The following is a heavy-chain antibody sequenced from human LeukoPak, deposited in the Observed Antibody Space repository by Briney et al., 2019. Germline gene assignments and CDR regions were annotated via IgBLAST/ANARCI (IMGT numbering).Heavy chain of an antibody. J-gene: IGHJ3*02. D-gene: IGHD2-8*01. V-gene: IGHV1-46*01. CDR3: ARDGLYCTNGVCSSDI. Sequence: ASVKVSCKASGYTFTRHYMNWVRQAPGQGLEWMGKINPGSGTTGYAQKFQGRVTMTRDTSTSTVYMELTSLRSADTAVYFCARDGLYCTNGVCSSDIWGQGTLVTVSS. CDR2: INPGSGTT. CDR1: GYTFTRHY.